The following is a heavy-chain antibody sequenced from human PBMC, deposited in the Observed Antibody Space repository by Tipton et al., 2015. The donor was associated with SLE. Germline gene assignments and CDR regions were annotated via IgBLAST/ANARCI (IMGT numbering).Heavy chain of an antibody. V-gene: IGHV2-70*04. CDR3: ARIRCPPAEYYYGMDV. D-gene: IGHD1-14*01. CDR1: GFSLSTSGMR. J-gene: IGHJ6*02. CDR2: IDWDDDK. Sequence: SGPEVKPTQTLTLTCTFSGFSLSTSGMRVSWIRQPPGKALEWLARIDWDDDKYYSTSLKTRLTISKDTSKNQVVLTMTNMDPVDTATYYCARIRCPPAEYYYGMDVWGQGTTVTVSS.